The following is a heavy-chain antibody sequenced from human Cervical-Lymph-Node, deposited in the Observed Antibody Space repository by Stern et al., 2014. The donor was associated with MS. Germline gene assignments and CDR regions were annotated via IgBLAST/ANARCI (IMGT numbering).Heavy chain of an antibody. CDR1: GFNFSTYG. CDR2: MSNDGSKK. D-gene: IGHD2-2*01. CDR3: AKICSSTTSNGVDY. Sequence: VQLVESGGGVVPPGRSLRLSCAASGFNFSTYGMHWVRQAPGKGVEWVAIMSNDGSKKYYAASVKGRFTISRDNPKNTLYLQMNTLRPEDTAVYYCAKICSSTTSNGVDYWGQGTLVIVSS. V-gene: IGHV3-30*18. J-gene: IGHJ4*02.